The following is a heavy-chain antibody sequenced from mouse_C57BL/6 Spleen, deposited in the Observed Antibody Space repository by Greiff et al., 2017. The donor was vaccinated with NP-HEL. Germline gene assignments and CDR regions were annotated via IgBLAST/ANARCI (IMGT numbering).Heavy chain of an antibody. CDR3: TRDSGYHGAMDY. V-gene: IGHV5-9-1*02. D-gene: IGHD2-14*01. Sequence: EVKVVESGEGLVKPGGSLKLSCAASGFTFSSYAMSWVRQTPEKRLEWVAYISSGGDYIYYADTVKGRFTISRDNARNTLYLQMSSLKSEDTAMYYCTRDSGYHGAMDYWGQGTSVTVSS. CDR2: ISSGGDYI. CDR1: GFTFSSYA. J-gene: IGHJ4*01.